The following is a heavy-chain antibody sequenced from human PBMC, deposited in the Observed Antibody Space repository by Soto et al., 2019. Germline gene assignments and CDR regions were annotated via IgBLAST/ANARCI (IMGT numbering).Heavy chain of an antibody. D-gene: IGHD2-21*01. J-gene: IGHJ5*02. CDR2: IYYSGST. Sequence: SETLSFTCTVSGGSISSSSYYWGWIRQPPGKGLEWIGSIYYSGSTYYNPSLKSRVTISVDTSKNQFSLNLSSVTAADTAVFYCARLRLAARWFDPWGQGTLVTVSS. CDR1: GGSISSSSYY. CDR3: ARLRLAARWFDP. V-gene: IGHV4-39*01.